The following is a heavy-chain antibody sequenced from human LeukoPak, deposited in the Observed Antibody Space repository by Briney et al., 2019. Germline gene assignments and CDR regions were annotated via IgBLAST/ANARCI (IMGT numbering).Heavy chain of an antibody. D-gene: IGHD4-23*01. J-gene: IGHJ2*01. CDR1: GGSISGYY. V-gene: IGHV4-59*01. CDR3: ARSVVTLYWYFDL. CDR2: VYYSGST. Sequence: SLTVPLICTVSGGSISGYYYNWIRQPPAKGLEGIGYVYYSGSTNYNPSLKSRVTISLDTSKNQFSLKLSSVTTADTAVYYCARSVVTLYWYFDLWGRGTLVTVSS.